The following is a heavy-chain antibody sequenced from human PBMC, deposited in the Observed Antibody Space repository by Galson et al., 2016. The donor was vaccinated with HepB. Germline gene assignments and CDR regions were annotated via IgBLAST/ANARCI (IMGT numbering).Heavy chain of an antibody. J-gene: IGHJ3*02. CDR1: SGSITSNSW. Sequence: ETLSLTCAVSSGSITSNSWWSWVRQPPAKGLEWIGEIYHSGSITYNPSLRGRVTISLDRSKNQFSLKLTSVTAADSAVYYCARKGEVYGTDAFDIWGQGTMVTVSS. D-gene: IGHD5/OR15-5a*01. CDR3: ARKGEVYGTDAFDI. V-gene: IGHV4-4*02. CDR2: IYHSGSI.